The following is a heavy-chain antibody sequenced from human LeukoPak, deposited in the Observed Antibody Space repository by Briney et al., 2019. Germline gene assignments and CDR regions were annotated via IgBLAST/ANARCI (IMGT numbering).Heavy chain of an antibody. CDR2: LKSDGSST. Sequence: GGSLRLSCAASGFKLSSYYMDWVRQGPGKGLVWVSRLKSDGSSTKYADSVQGRFTISRDDAKNTLYLQMTSVRVEDAAVYYCARTTMETQYFDRWGQGTLVTVSS. J-gene: IGHJ4*02. CDR1: GFKLSSYY. V-gene: IGHV3-74*03. D-gene: IGHD1-1*01. CDR3: ARTTMETQYFDR.